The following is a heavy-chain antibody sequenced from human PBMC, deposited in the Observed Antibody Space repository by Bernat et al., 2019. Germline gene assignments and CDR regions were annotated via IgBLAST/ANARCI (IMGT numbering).Heavy chain of an antibody. CDR2: IWDDGSNK. Sequence: QVQLVESGGGVVQPGRSLRLSCAASGFTFSSYGMHWVRQAPGKGLEWVAVIWDDGSNKYYADSVKGRFTISRDNSKNTLYLQMNSLRAEDTAVYYCARAGLGDTVTISGGVGYWGQGTLVTVSS. CDR1: GFTFSSYG. CDR3: ARAGLGDTVTISGGVGY. J-gene: IGHJ4*02. D-gene: IGHD4-17*01. V-gene: IGHV3-33*01.